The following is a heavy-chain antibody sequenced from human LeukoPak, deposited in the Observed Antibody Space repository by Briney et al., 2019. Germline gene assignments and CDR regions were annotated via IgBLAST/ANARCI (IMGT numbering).Heavy chain of an antibody. V-gene: IGHV3-23*01. CDR3: AKDLMATIYYFDS. CDR1: GFTFSSYA. J-gene: IGHJ4*02. Sequence: GGSLRLSCAASGFTFSSYAMSWVRQAPGKGLEWVSAISGSGGSAYYPDSVKGRFIISRDNSKNTLYLQMNSLRAEDTATYYCAKDLMATIYYFDSWGQGTLVTVSS. D-gene: IGHD5-24*01. CDR2: ISGSGGSA.